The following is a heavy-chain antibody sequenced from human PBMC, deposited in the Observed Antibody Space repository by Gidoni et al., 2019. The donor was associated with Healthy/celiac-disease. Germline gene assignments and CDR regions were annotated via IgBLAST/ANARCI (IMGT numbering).Heavy chain of an antibody. Sequence: EVQLVESGGGLVQPGWSLRLSCAASGFTFSNAWMNWFRQVSGKGLEWVGRIKSKTEGGTTDYAAPVKGRFTISRDDSKNTLYLQMNSLKTEDTAVYYCTTEDRRSWTPMDVWGQGTTVTVSS. CDR2: IKSKTEGGTT. J-gene: IGHJ6*02. D-gene: IGHD2-15*01. CDR3: TTEDRRSWTPMDV. V-gene: IGHV3-15*07. CDR1: GFTFSNAW.